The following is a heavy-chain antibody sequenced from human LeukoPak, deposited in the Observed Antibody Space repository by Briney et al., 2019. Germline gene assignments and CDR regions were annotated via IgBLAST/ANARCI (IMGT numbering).Heavy chain of an antibody. J-gene: IGHJ5*02. CDR2: FSATDGSA. Sequence: PGGSLRLSCAASGFTVSSYGMTWVRLAPGKGLEWVSAFSATDGSAQYAESVKGRFTISRDNSKNSLYLQMNSLRDEDTAVYYCATDGAGFDTWGQGVLVTVSS. CDR1: GFTVSSYG. CDR3: ATDGAGFDT. V-gene: IGHV3-23*01.